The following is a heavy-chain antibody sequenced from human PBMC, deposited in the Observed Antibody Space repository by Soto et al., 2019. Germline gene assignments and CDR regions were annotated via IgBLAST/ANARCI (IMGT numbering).Heavy chain of an antibody. CDR2: IYYSGST. Sequence: SETLSLTCTVSGGSISSYYWSWIRQPPGKGLEWIGYIYYSGSTNYNPSLKSRVTISVDTSKNQFSLKLSSVTAADTAVYYCAGGGFWSGFWFDPWGQGTLVTVSS. V-gene: IGHV4-59*12. J-gene: IGHJ5*02. D-gene: IGHD3-3*01. CDR1: GGSISSYY. CDR3: AGGGFWSGFWFDP.